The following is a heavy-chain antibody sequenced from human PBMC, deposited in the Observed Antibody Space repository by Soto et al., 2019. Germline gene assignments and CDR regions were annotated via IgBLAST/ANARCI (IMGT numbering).Heavy chain of an antibody. J-gene: IGHJ5*02. CDR1: GFTCSNSW. CDR2: ISSSSSYI. D-gene: IGHD3-3*01. CDR3: ARVESPTNH. Sequence: GGSVRLSCAASGFTCSNSWMHWVRQPQGKGLEWVSSISSSSSYIYYADSVKGRFTISRDNAKNSLYLQMNSLRAEDTAVYYCARVESPTNHWGQGTLVTVSS. V-gene: IGHV3-21*01.